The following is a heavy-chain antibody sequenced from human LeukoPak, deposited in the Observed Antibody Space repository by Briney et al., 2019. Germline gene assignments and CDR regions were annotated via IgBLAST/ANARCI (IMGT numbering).Heavy chain of an antibody. Sequence: ASVKVSCKASGGTFSSYAISWVRQAPGQGLEWMGGIIPIFGTANYAQKFQGRVTITTDESTSTAYMELGSLRSEDTAVYYCAGAESIYCSSTSCFPPLDPWGQGTLVTVSS. D-gene: IGHD2-2*01. J-gene: IGHJ5*02. CDR2: IIPIFGTA. CDR3: AGAESIYCSSTSCFPPLDP. V-gene: IGHV1-69*05. CDR1: GGTFSSYA.